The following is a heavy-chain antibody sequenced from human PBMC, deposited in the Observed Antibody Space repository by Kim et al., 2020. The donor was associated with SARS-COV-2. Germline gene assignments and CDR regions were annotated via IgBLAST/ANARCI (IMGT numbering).Heavy chain of an antibody. CDR3: ARVGIAPFYGMDV. CDR1: GGSFSGYY. CDR2: INHSGST. V-gene: IGHV4-34*01. J-gene: IGHJ6*02. Sequence: SETLSLTCAVYGGSFSGYYWSWIRQPPGKGLEWIGEINHSGSTNNNPSLKSRVTISVDTSKNQFSLKLSSVTAADTAVYYCARVGIAPFYGMDVWGQGTTVTVSS. D-gene: IGHD6-13*01.